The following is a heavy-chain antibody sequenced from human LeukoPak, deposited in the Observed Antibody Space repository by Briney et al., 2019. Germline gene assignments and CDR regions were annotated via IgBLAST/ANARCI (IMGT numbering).Heavy chain of an antibody. CDR3: ARGGGSYGFDAFDI. Sequence: SSQTLSLTCTVSGGSISSGSYYWSWIRQPPGKGLEWIGSIYHSGSTYYNPSLKSRVTISVDTSKNQFSLKLSSVTAADTAVYYCARGGGSYGFDAFDIWGQGTMVTVSS. V-gene: IGHV4-39*07. CDR1: GGSISSGSYY. CDR2: IYHSGST. J-gene: IGHJ3*02. D-gene: IGHD1-26*01.